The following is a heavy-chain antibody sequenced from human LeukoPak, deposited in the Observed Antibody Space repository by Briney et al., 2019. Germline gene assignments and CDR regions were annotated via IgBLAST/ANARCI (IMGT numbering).Heavy chain of an antibody. CDR1: GGTFSSYA. Sequence: SVKVSCTASGGTFSSYAISWVRQAPGQGLEWMEGIIPIFGTANYAQKFQGRVTITADESTSTAYMELSSLRSEDTAVYYCAREVGAQNYYFDYWGQGTLVTVSS. CDR2: IIPIFGTA. CDR3: AREVGAQNYYFDY. V-gene: IGHV1-69*13. J-gene: IGHJ4*02. D-gene: IGHD1-26*01.